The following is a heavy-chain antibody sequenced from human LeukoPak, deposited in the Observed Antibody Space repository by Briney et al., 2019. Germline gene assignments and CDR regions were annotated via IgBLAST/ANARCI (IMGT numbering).Heavy chain of an antibody. V-gene: IGHV3-48*03. CDR3: ARDLFSTGNWFDP. D-gene: IGHD2-8*02. Sequence: PGGSLRLSCAASGYTFSGYEMNWVRQAPGKGLEWVSYIGRSGSPIYYADSVKGRFTISRDNAKNSVYLQMNSLRAEDTGVYYCARDLFSTGNWFDPWGQGTLVTVSS. J-gene: IGHJ5*02. CDR2: IGRSGSPI. CDR1: GYTFSGYE.